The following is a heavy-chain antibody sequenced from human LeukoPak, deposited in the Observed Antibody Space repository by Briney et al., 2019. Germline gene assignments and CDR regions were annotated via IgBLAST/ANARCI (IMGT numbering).Heavy chain of an antibody. J-gene: IGHJ5*02. CDR1: GGSVSSYY. D-gene: IGHD3-3*01. Sequence: SETLSLTCTVSGGSVSSYYWSWIRQPPRKGLEWIGYIYYSGSTNYNPSLKSRVTISVDTFKNQFSLKLSSVTAADTAVYYCARVRNWFDPWGQGTLVTVSS. CDR2: IYYSGST. V-gene: IGHV4-59*02. CDR3: ARVRNWFDP.